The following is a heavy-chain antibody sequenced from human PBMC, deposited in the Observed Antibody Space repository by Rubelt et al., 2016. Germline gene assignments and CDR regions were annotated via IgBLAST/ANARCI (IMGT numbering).Heavy chain of an antibody. CDR1: GYNFTTYW. V-gene: IGHV5-10-1*03. CDR2: IDPSDSYI. J-gene: IGHJ4*02. Sequence: EVQLVQSGAEVKKPGESLRISCKGSGYNFTTYWISWVRQTPGKGLEWMGRIDPSDSYINYSPSDQGHVTISADKSISTAYRQWSSLKASDTAMYYCGRGNSWYPLWGQGTLVTVSS. CDR3: GRGNSWYPL. D-gene: IGHD6-13*01.